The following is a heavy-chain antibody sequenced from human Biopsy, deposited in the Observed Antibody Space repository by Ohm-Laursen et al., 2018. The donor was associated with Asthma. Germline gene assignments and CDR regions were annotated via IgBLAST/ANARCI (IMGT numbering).Heavy chain of an antibody. CDR3: AKDRVRINSAYYFDY. J-gene: IGHJ4*02. D-gene: IGHD3-10*01. Sequence: SLRLSCAASGFTFHNYVMHWVRQAPGKGLEWVAVILSDGRDKYYADSVKGRFTISRDNSKNTLYLHMHSLRAEDTAVYFCAKDRVRINSAYYFDYWGQGTLVTVSS. CDR2: ILSDGRDK. CDR1: GFTFHNYV. V-gene: IGHV3-30*18.